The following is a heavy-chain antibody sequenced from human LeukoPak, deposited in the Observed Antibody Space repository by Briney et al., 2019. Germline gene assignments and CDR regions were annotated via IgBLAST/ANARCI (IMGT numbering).Heavy chain of an antibody. D-gene: IGHD5/OR15-5a*01. CDR1: GFSFSNYG. Sequence: GGSLRLSCAASGFSFSNYGMHWVRQASGKGLEWVSFIRYDGSNLYYADSVKGRFTISRDNSKSTLYLQMNSLRAEDTAIYYCAKGAPNLPDYWGQGTLVTVSS. CDR3: AKGAPNLPDY. J-gene: IGHJ4*02. CDR2: IRYDGSNL. V-gene: IGHV3-30*02.